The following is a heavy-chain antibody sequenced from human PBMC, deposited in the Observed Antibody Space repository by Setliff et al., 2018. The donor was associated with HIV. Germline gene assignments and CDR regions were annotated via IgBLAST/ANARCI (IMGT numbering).Heavy chain of an antibody. V-gene: IGHV4-39*01. D-gene: IGHD3-22*01. CDR2: IYYSGST. Sequence: SETLSLTCTVSGGSISSSSYYWGWIRQPPGKGLEWIGNIYYSGSTYYNPSLKSRVSMSVDTSKNQFSLNLSSVTAADTAVYYCARCSYDSSGYYYYYFDYWGQGTLVTVSS. CDR1: GGSISSSSYY. CDR3: ARCSYDSSGYYYYYFDY. J-gene: IGHJ4*02.